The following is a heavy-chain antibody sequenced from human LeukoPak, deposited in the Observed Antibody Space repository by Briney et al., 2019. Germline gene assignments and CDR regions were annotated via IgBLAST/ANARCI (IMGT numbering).Heavy chain of an antibody. CDR3: ARVGYYGSGPRVADY. CDR2: ISAYNGNT. J-gene: IGHJ4*02. V-gene: IGHV1-18*01. CDR1: GYTFTSYG. D-gene: IGHD3-10*01. Sequence: ASVKVSCKASGYTFTSYGISWVRQAPGQGLEWMGWISAYNGNTNYAQKLQGRVTMTTDTSTSTAYMELRSLRSDDTAVYCCARVGYYGSGPRVADYWGQGTLVTVSS.